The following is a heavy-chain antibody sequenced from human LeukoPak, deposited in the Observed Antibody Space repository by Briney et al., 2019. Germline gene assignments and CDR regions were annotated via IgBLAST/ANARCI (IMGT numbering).Heavy chain of an antibody. D-gene: IGHD3-22*01. J-gene: IGHJ6*02. CDR1: GFTFSSAW. CDR2: IKSKTDGGTT. V-gene: IGHV3-15*07. CDR3: TADYYDSSGYYYDGYGMDV. Sequence: GGSLRLSCAASGFTFSSAWMNWVRQAPGKGLEWVGRIKSKTDGGTTDYAAPVKGRFTISRDDSKNTLYLQMNSLKTEDTAVYYCTADYYDSSGYYYDGYGMDVWGQGTTVTVSS.